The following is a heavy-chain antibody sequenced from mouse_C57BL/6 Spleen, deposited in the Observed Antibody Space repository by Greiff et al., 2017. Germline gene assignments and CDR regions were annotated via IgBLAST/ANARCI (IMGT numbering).Heavy chain of an antibody. J-gene: IGHJ4*01. CDR2: IHPNSGST. D-gene: IGHD2-4*01. CDR3: ARRGDYDGPYAMDY. Sequence: QVQLQQPGAELVKPGASVTLSCKASGYTFTSYWMHWVKQRPGQGLEWIGMIHPNSGSTNYNEKFKSKATLTVDKSSSTAYMQLSSLTSEDSAVYYCARRGDYDGPYAMDYWGQGTSVTVSS. CDR1: GYTFTSYW. V-gene: IGHV1-64*01.